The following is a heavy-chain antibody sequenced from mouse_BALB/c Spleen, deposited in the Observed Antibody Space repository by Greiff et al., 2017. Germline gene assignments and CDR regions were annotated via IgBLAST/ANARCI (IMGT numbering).Heavy chain of an antibody. V-gene: IGHV5-12-1*01. D-gene: IGHD1-1*01. Sequence: EVMLVESGGGLVKPGGSLKLSCAASGFAFSSYDMSWVRQTPEKRLEWVAYISSGGGSTYYPDTVKGRFTISRDNAKNTLYLQMSSLKSEDTAMYYCARQRATVVDYWGQGTTLTVSS. J-gene: IGHJ2*01. CDR3: ARQRATVVDY. CDR2: ISSGGGST. CDR1: GFAFSSYD.